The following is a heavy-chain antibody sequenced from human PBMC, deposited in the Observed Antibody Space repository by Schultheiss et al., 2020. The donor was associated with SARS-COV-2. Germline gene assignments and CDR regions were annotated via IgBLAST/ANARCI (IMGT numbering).Heavy chain of an antibody. J-gene: IGHJ3*02. D-gene: IGHD6-19*01. CDR1: GFTFSSYE. V-gene: IGHV3-48*03. Sequence: GESLKISCAASGFTFSSYEMNWVRQAPGKGLEWVSYISSSGSTIYYADSVKGRFTISRDNAKNSLYLQMNSLRAEDTAVYYCARGVQWLFWLGDAFDIWGQGTMVTVSS. CDR3: ARGVQWLFWLGDAFDI. CDR2: ISSSGSTI.